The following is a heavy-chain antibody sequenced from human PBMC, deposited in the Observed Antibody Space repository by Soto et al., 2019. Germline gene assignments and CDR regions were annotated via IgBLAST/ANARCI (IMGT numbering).Heavy chain of an antibody. CDR3: ARAEVGYCSGGSCYGDAFDI. CDR2: IYYSGST. V-gene: IGHV4-31*03. CDR1: GGSISSGGYY. Sequence: QVQLQESGPGLVKPSQTLSLTCTVSGGSISSGGYYWSWIRQHPGKGLEWIGYIYYSGSTYYNPSLKSRVTISVDTSTNQFALKLSSVTAADTAVYYCARAEVGYCSGGSCYGDAFDIWGQGTMVTVSS. J-gene: IGHJ3*02. D-gene: IGHD2-15*01.